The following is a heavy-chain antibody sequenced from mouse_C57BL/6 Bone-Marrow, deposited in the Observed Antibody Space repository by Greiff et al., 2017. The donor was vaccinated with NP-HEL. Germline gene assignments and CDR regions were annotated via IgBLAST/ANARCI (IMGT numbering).Heavy chain of an antibody. CDR3: ARSHLTGYYFDY. Sequence: VQLKQSGPELVKPGASVKIPCKASGYTFTDYNMDWVKQSHGKSLEWIGDINPNNGGTIYNQKFKGKATLTVDKSSSTAYMELRSLTSEDTAVYYCARSHLTGYYFDYWGQGTTLTVSS. J-gene: IGHJ2*01. D-gene: IGHD4-1*01. V-gene: IGHV1-18*01. CDR2: INPNNGGT. CDR1: GYTFTDYN.